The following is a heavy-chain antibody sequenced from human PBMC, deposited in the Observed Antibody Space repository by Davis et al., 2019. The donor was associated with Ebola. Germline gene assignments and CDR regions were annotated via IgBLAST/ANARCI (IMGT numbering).Heavy chain of an antibody. V-gene: IGHV1-69*13. Sequence: SVKVSCKASGGTFSSYAISWVRQAPGQGLEWMGEIIPIFGTANYAQKFQGRVTLTADESTGPAYMELSRRRSEDTAVYYCARGPTDPSGGWGQGTLVTVSS. D-gene: IGHD3-16*01. CDR1: GGTFSSYA. J-gene: IGHJ4*02. CDR2: IIPIFGTA. CDR3: ARGPTDPSGG.